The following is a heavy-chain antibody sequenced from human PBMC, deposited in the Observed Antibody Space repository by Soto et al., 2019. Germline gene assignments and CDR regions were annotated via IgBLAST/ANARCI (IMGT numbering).Heavy chain of an antibody. V-gene: IGHV4-59*11. J-gene: IGHJ3*02. CDR3: ARLQYTVVTALDI. D-gene: IGHD2-15*01. CDR2: IYHTVNT. CDR1: GVSIGSHF. Sequence: SETLSLTCSVSGVSIGSHFWSWIRQAPGKGPELVGYIYHTVNTKYNPALKSRVTISMDTSKNQLSLQLSPVTAADTAVYYCARLQYTVVTALDIWGQGTMVTVSS.